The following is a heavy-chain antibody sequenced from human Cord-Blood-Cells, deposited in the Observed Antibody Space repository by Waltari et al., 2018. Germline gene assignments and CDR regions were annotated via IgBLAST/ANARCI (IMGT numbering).Heavy chain of an antibody. Sequence: QLQLQESGPGLVKPSETLSLTCTVSGGSISSSSYYWGWIRPPPGKGLEWIGSIYYSGSTYHNPSLKSRVTISVDTSKNQFSLKLSSVTAADTAVYYCARRLVVVTAIPNDAFDIWGQGTMVTVSS. CDR3: ARRLVVVTAIPNDAFDI. J-gene: IGHJ3*02. CDR1: GGSISSSSYY. D-gene: IGHD2-21*02. CDR2: IYYSGST. V-gene: IGHV4-39*01.